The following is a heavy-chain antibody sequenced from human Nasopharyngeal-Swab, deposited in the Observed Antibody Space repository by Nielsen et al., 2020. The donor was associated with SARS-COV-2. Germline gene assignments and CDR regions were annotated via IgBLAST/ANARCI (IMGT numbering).Heavy chain of an antibody. V-gene: IGHV1-46*01. D-gene: IGHD6-19*01. CDR3: ARDPEAVAPFYGMDV. CDR2: INPSGGST. J-gene: IGHJ6*02. Sequence: ASVKVSCKASGYTFTSYYMHWVRQAPGQELEWMGIINPSGGSTSYAQKFQGRVTMTRDTSTSTVYMELSSLRSEDTAVYYCARDPEAVAPFYGMDVWGQGTTVTVSS. CDR1: GYTFTSYY.